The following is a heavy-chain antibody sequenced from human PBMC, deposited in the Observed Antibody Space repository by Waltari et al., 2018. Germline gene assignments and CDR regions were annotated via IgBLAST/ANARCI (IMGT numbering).Heavy chain of an antibody. Sequence: LQLQESGPGLVKPSETLSLTCNVSGGSINSLIYFWGWIRQPPGKGLEWIGSLNNGGSTYYNASLRSRVTISLDTSKNQFSLKVNSVTAADTAVYYCARHESYTTRDYWGQGTLVTVSS. CDR3: ARHESYTTRDY. J-gene: IGHJ4*02. D-gene: IGHD2-2*02. CDR2: LNNGGST. V-gene: IGHV4-39*01. CDR1: GGSINSLIYF.